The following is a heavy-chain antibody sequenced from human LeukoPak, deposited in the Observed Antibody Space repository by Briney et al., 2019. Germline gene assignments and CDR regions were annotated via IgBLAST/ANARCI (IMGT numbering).Heavy chain of an antibody. CDR1: GGSISSYYW. D-gene: IGHD3-22*01. Sequence: TLSLTCTVSGGSISSYYWSWIRQPPGKALEWLALIYWDDDKRYSPSLKSRLTITKDTSKNQVVLTMTNMDPVDTATYYCAHTPLYYYDSSGYNFDYWGQGTLVTVSS. V-gene: IGHV2-5*08. CDR3: AHTPLYYYDSSGYNFDY. CDR2: IYWDDDK. J-gene: IGHJ4*02.